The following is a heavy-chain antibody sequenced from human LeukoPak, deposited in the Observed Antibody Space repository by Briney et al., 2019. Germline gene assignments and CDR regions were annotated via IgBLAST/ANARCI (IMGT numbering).Heavy chain of an antibody. CDR2: ISAYNGNT. J-gene: IGHJ4*02. CDR1: GYTFTSYG. CDR3: AREGFRDGYKWTYYFDY. Sequence: VASVKVSCKASGYTFTSYGISWVRQAPGQGLEWMGWISAYNGNTNYAQKLQGRVTMTTDTSTSTAYMELRSLRSDDTAVYYCAREGFRDGYKWTYYFDYWGQGTLVTVSS. V-gene: IGHV1-18*01. D-gene: IGHD5-24*01.